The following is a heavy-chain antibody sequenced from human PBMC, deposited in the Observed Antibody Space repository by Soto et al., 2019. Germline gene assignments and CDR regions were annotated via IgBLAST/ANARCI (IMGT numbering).Heavy chain of an antibody. CDR2: ISGGAT. D-gene: IGHD3-10*01. J-gene: IGHJ4*02. CDR1: GFTFRDYG. CDR3: TKDSGWTSAD. V-gene: IGHV3-23*01. Sequence: EVQLLESGGGLVQPGGFRRLSCAASGFTFRDYGMSWVRQAPGKGLEWVSGISGGATYYADSVKGRFVISRDDSKNTLYLEMDSLRVEDTAVYYCTKDSGWTSADWGQGTLVTVSS.